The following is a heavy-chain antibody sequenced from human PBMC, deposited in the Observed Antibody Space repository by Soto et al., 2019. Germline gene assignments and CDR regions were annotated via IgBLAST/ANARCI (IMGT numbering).Heavy chain of an antibody. Sequence: GGSLRLSCAASGFTFSSYSMNWVRQAPGKGLEWVSYISSSSSTIYYADSVKGRFTISRDNAKNSLYLQMNSLRAEDTAVYYCAREGKDSSSWYYYYYYMDVWGKGTTVTVSS. V-gene: IGHV3-48*01. CDR3: AREGKDSSSWYYYYYYMDV. D-gene: IGHD6-13*01. CDR1: GFTFSSYS. CDR2: ISSSSSTI. J-gene: IGHJ6*03.